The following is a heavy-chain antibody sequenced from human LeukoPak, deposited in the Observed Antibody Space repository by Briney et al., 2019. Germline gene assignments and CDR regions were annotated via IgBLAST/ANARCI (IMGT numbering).Heavy chain of an antibody. CDR2: IYTSGST. CDR3: ARVAGDPLRGVQQP. CDR1: GDSISSGSYY. D-gene: IGHD2-21*02. V-gene: IGHV4-61*02. Sequence: SETLSLTCSVSGDSISSGSYYWTWIRQPAGKGLEWIGRIYTSGSTNYNPSLKSRVSISMDTSKNQFSLKLSSVTAADTAVYYCARVAGDPLRGVQQPWGQGTLVTVSS. J-gene: IGHJ4*02.